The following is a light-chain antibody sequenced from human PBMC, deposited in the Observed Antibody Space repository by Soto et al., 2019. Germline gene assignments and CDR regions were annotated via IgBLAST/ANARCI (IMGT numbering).Light chain of an antibody. V-gene: IGLV1-40*01. J-gene: IGLJ3*02. CDR2: GNS. CDR3: QSYDSSFWV. CDR1: RSNIGAGYD. Sequence: QSVLTQPPSVSGAPGQRVTISCTGSRSNIGAGYDVHWYQQLPGTAPKLLIYGNSNRPSGVPDRFSGSKSGTSASLAITGLQAEDEADYYCQSYDSSFWVFGGGTKLTVL.